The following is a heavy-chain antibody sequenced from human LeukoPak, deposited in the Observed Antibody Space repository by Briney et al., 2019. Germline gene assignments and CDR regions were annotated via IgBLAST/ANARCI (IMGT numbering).Heavy chain of an antibody. CDR1: GGTVSPYY. CDR2: IYYSGSA. Sequence: PSETLSLTCVVSGGTVSPYYWTWIRQPPGKGLEWIGYIYYSGSAIYNPSFKSRVTISVDRSKNQFSLEMRSVTAADTAVYYCARDQVAGTFVAQWGFGPWGQGVQVTASS. CDR3: ARDQVAGTFVAQWGFGP. V-gene: IGHV4-59*02. J-gene: IGHJ5*02. D-gene: IGHD1-7*01.